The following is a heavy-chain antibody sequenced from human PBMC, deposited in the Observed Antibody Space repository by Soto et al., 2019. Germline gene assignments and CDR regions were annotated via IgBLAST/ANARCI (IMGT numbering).Heavy chain of an antibody. CDR1: GFTFDDYT. CDR2: IGWDGGST. J-gene: IGHJ6*02. Sequence: PGGSLRLSCAASGFTFDDYTMHWVRQAPGKGLEWVSLIGWDGGSTYYADSVKGRFTISRDNNKNSLYLQMNSLRTEDTALYYCAKVQGYYYYGMDVWGQGTTVTVSS. V-gene: IGHV3-43*01. D-gene: IGHD4-4*01. CDR3: AKVQGYYYYGMDV.